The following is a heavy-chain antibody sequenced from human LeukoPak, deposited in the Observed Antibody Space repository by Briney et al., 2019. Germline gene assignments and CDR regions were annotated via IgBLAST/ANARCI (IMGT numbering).Heavy chain of an antibody. CDR2: IYHSGST. Sequence: SETLSLTCAVSGGSISSSNWWSWVRQPPGKGLEWIGEIYHSGSTNYNPSLKSRVTISVGTSKNQFSLKLSSVTAADTAVYYCARVLYYGSGSSIFDYWGQGTLVTVSS. CDR1: GGSISSSNW. J-gene: IGHJ4*02. D-gene: IGHD3-10*01. V-gene: IGHV4-4*02. CDR3: ARVLYYGSGSSIFDY.